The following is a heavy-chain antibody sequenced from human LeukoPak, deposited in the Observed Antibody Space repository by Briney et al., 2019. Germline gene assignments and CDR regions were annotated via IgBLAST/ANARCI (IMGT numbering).Heavy chain of an antibody. CDR2: ISGSGGNT. D-gene: IGHD3-3*01. Sequence: GGSLRLSCAASGFTFSNYAMAWVRQAPGKGLEWVSDISGSGGNTYYAESAKGRFTISRDNSKNTLYLQMNSLRAEDTAVYYCAKSVEAQDDFWSGYADYWGQGTLVTVSA. CDR3: AKSVEAQDDFWSGYADY. CDR1: GFTFSNYA. V-gene: IGHV3-23*01. J-gene: IGHJ4*02.